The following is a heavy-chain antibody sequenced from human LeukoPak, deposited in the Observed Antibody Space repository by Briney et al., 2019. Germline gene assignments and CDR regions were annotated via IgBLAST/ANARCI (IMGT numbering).Heavy chain of an antibody. CDR1: GGSFSGYY. V-gene: IGHV4-34*01. D-gene: IGHD3-3*01. Sequence: PSETLSLTCAVYGGSFSGYYWSWIRQPPGKGLEWIGEINHSGSTNYNPSLKSRVTISVDTSKNQFSLKLSSVTAADTAVYYCVRGTTIFGVVKIGWFDPWGQGILVTVSS. CDR2: INHSGST. CDR3: VRGTTIFGVVKIGWFDP. J-gene: IGHJ5*02.